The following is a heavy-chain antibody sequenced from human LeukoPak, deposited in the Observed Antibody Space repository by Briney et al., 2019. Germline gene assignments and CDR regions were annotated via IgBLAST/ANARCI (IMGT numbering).Heavy chain of an antibody. CDR2: ISSSGSTI. D-gene: IGHD6-19*01. J-gene: IGHJ4*02. Sequence: PGGSLRLSCAASGFTFSDYYMSWIRQAPGKGLEWVSYISSSGSTIYYADSVKGRFTISRDNAKNSLYLQMNSLRAEDTADCARGSSVMSVAGKEFDYWGQGTLVTVSS. CDR1: GFTFSDYY. V-gene: IGHV3-11*04. CDR3: ARGSSVMSVAGKEFDY.